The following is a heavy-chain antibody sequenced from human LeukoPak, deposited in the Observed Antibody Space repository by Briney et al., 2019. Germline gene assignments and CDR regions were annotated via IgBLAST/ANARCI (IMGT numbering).Heavy chain of an antibody. CDR1: GFTFSGSA. CDR2: IRSKANSYAT. V-gene: IGHV3-73*01. CDR3: TRLSGSSSIDY. J-gene: IGHJ4*02. Sequence: PGGSLKLSCAASGFTFSGSAMHWVRQASGKGLEWVGRIRSKANSYATAYAASVKGRLTISRDDSKNTAYLQMNSLKTEDTAVYYCTRLSGSSSIDYWGQGTLVTVSS. D-gene: IGHD6-13*01.